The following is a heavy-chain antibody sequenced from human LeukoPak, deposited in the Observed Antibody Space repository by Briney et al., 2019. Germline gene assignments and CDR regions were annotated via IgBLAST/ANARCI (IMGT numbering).Heavy chain of an antibody. CDR1: GGSISSTNYY. Sequence: SETLSLTCIVSGGSISSTNYYWGRVRQPPGKGLEWIGSIYYSGSTYYNPSLESRVTISVDTSKNQFSLKLSSVTAADTAVYYCARKGRGTTSSNFDSWGQGTLVTVSS. V-gene: IGHV4-39*01. CDR3: ARKGRGTTSSNFDS. J-gene: IGHJ4*02. CDR2: IYYSGST. D-gene: IGHD1-14*01.